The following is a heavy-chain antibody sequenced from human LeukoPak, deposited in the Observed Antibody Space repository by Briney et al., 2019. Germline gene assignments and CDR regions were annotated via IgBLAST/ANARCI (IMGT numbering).Heavy chain of an antibody. CDR1: GFTFSSYS. Sequence: GGSLRLSCAASGFTFSSYSMNWVRQAPGKGLEWVSSISSSSSYIYYADSVKGRFTISRDNAKNSLYLQMNSLRAEDTAVYYCARDPPPWYNWNDGRWFDPWGQGTLVTVSS. J-gene: IGHJ5*02. D-gene: IGHD1-20*01. V-gene: IGHV3-21*01. CDR2: ISSSSSYI. CDR3: ARDPPPWYNWNDGRWFDP.